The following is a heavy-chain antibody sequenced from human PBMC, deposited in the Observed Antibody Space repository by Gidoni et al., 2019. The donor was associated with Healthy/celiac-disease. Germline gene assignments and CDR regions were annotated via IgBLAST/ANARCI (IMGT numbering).Heavy chain of an antibody. CDR3: ARDGKAAAGTSDFDY. CDR2: IWYDGSNK. V-gene: IGHV3-33*01. Sequence: QVQLVESGGGVVQPGRSLRLSCAASGFTFSSYGMHWVRQAPGKGLEWVAVIWYDGSNKYYADSVKGRFTISRDNSKNTLYLQMNSLRAEDTAVYYCARDGKAAAGTSDFDYWGQGTLVTVSS. J-gene: IGHJ4*02. CDR1: GFTFSSYG. D-gene: IGHD6-13*01.